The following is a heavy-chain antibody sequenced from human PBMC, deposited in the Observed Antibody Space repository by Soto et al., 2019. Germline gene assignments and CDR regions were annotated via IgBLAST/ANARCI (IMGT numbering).Heavy chain of an antibody. D-gene: IGHD2-8*01. Sequence: VKVSCKASGYTFTRYGISWVRQAPGQGLEWMGWISGYNGDTNYAQKFQGRVTMTVDTSTTTAFMELTSLTSDDRAVYYCAKNGQPPYYYYGMDVWGQ. J-gene: IGHJ6*02. CDR2: ISGYNGDT. V-gene: IGHV1-18*01. CDR1: GYTFTRYG. CDR3: AKNGQPPYYYYGMDV.